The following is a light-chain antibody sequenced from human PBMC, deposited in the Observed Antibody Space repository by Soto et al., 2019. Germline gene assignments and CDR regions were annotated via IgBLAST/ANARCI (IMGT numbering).Light chain of an antibody. CDR2: GAS. Sequence: EIVLTQSPGTLSLSPGERGTLSCRAGQSLSSSSLAWYQQKPGQAPRLLIYGASNRASGVPDRFSGGGSGTDFTLTISGLEPEDFAVPYCHQYGSSPLTFGGGTKVDIK. V-gene: IGKV3-20*01. J-gene: IGKJ4*01. CDR1: QSLSSSS. CDR3: HQYGSSPLT.